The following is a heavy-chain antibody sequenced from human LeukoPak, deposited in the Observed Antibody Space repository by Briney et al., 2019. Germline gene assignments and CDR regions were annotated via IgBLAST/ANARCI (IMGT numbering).Heavy chain of an antibody. CDR1: GFTFSSYW. V-gene: IGHV4-39*01. D-gene: IGHD6-13*01. CDR3: ARQQLVHYGMDV. CDR2: IYYSGST. Sequence: GSLRLSCAASGFTFSSYWMSWVRQAPGKGLEWIGSIYYSGSTYYNPSLKSRVTISVDTSKNQFSLKLSSVTAADTAVYYCARQQLVHYGMDVWGQGTTVTVSS. J-gene: IGHJ6*02.